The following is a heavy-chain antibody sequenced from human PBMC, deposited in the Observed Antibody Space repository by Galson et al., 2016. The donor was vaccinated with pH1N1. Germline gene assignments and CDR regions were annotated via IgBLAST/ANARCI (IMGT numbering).Heavy chain of an antibody. CDR3: ARNGGDYGGAGKDKYFDT. CDR2: VYHIGGT. Sequence: ETLSLTCAVSGGAISSRNWWSWVRQPPGQGLEWIGEVYHIGGTNYNPSLKSRVTISLAKSKNHFHLNLASVTAAATAVCYCARNGGDYGGAGKDKYFDTWGQGTLVTVSS. CDR1: GGAISSRNW. J-gene: IGHJ5*02. D-gene: IGHD4-23*01. V-gene: IGHV4-4*02.